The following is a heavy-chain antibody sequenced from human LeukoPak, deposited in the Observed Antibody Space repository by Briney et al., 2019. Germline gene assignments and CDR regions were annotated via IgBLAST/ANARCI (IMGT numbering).Heavy chain of an antibody. CDR3: AKGTYDSSGYTKGHDY. Sequence: GGSLRLSCAASGFTFSSYGMHWVRQAPGKGLEWVAVISHDGSNKYYADSVKGRFTISRDNSKNTLYLQMNSLRAEDTAVYYCAKGTYDSSGYTKGHDYWGQGTLVTVSS. CDR1: GFTFSSYG. D-gene: IGHD3-22*01. J-gene: IGHJ4*02. V-gene: IGHV3-30*18. CDR2: ISHDGSNK.